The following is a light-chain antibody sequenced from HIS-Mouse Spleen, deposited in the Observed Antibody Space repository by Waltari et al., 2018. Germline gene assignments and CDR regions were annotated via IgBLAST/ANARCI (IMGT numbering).Light chain of an antibody. CDR1: SSNIGSNT. CDR3: AAWDDSLNGNYV. Sequence: QSVLTQPPSASGTPGQRVTISCSGSSSNIGSNTVNWYQQLPGTAPKLLIYSNNQRPSWFPDRFAGSKSGTSASLAISGLQSEDEADYYCAAWDDSLNGNYVFGTGTKVTVL. V-gene: IGLV1-44*01. J-gene: IGLJ1*01. CDR2: SNN.